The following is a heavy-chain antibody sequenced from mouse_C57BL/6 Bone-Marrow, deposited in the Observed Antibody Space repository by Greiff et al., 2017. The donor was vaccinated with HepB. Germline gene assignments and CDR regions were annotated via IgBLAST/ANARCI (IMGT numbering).Heavy chain of an antibody. J-gene: IGHJ1*03. V-gene: IGHV15-2*01. D-gene: IGHD1-1*01. CDR2: ILPSIGRT. CDR1: DSEVFPIAY. Sequence: QVQLKESGSELRSPGSSVKLSCKDFDSEVFPIAYMSWVRQKPGHGFEWIGGILPSIGRTIYGEKFEDKATLDADTLSNTAYLELNSLTSEDSAIYYCARTTVVALYWYFDVWGTGTTVTVSS. CDR3: ARTTVVALYWYFDV.